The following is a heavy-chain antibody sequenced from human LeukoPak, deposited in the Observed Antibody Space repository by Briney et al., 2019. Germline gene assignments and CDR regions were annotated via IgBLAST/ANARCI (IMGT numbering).Heavy chain of an antibody. CDR2: IYTSGNT. V-gene: IGHV4-4*07. CDR1: GGSISDNY. Sequence: SETLSLTCTVSGGSISDNYWSWIRQPAGKGLEWIGRIYTSGNTYYNPSLKSRVTISLDKSLIQFSLDLTSVTAAATAVYYCARGGGGSYYGNGFDIWGQGTTVTVSS. D-gene: IGHD1-26*01. CDR3: ARGGGGSYYGNGFDI. J-gene: IGHJ3*02.